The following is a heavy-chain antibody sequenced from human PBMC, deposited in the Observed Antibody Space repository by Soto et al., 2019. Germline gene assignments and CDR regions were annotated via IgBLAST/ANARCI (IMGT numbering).Heavy chain of an antibody. CDR2: VDNGGGGT. V-gene: IGHV3-74*01. J-gene: IGHJ5*02. CDR1: GFSFSNYW. Sequence: EGQLVQSGGGLVQPGGSLRLSCVASGFSFSNYWMHWVRQAPGEGLMWVARVDNGGGGTFYADSVRGRFTISRDNTNNNLYLPMNNLSVEDTAIYNCTRDFPHNWFDPWGQGTLVTVSS. CDR3: TRDFPHNWFDP.